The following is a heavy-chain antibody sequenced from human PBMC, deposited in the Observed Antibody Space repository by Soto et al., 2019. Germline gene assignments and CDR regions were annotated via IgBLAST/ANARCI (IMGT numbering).Heavy chain of an antibody. CDR2: ISYDGSNK. J-gene: IGHJ3*02. D-gene: IGHD6-13*01. V-gene: IGHV3-30*18. Sequence: GGSLRLSCAASGFTFSSYGMHWVRQAPGKGLEWVAVISYDGSNKYYADSVKGRFTISRDNSKNTLYLQMNSLRAEDTAVYSCAKDSSSWYRVGAFDIWGQGTMVTVSS. CDR1: GFTFSSYG. CDR3: AKDSSSWYRVGAFDI.